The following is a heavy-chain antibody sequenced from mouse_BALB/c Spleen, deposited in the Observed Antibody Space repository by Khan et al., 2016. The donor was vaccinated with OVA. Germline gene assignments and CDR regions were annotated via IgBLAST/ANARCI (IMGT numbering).Heavy chain of an antibody. CDR2: IYPGTDNT. Sequence: QVQLKESGAELARPGASVKMSCKTSGYIFTSYWIHWVKQRPGQGLEWIARIYPGTDNTYYNEKFKDKATLTADKSSSTAYMQLSSLTSEDSDVYFSAHYYALDRIDYWGQGTALTVSS. V-gene: IGHV1-76*01. J-gene: IGHJ2*01. CDR1: GYIFTSYW. D-gene: IGHD1-1*02. CDR3: AHYYALDRIDY.